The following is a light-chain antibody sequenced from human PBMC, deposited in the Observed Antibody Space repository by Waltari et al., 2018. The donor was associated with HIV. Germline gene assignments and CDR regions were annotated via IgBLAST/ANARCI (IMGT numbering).Light chain of an antibody. CDR1: QTINNH. Sequence: DIQMTQSPSSLSAYLGDTVTITCRASQTINNHLNWYQQKPGKGPHLLVYVASSLQIGVPSRFSGSGSGADFTLTISSLQPEDIATYYCQQSYTTPPTFGQGTKVEI. CDR3: QQSYTTPPT. V-gene: IGKV1-39*01. CDR2: VAS. J-gene: IGKJ1*01.